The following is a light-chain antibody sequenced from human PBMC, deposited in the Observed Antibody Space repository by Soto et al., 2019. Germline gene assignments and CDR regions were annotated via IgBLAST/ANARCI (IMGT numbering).Light chain of an antibody. CDR1: QSVGSN. Sequence: EIVMTQSPATLSVSPGERASLSCRASQSVGSNLAWYQQTAGQAARILLYGASTRATGIPARFSGSGSGTEFTLTISSLQSEDFAVYSCQQYTNWPYTFGQGTKLEIK. CDR3: QQYTNWPYT. CDR2: GAS. V-gene: IGKV3-15*01. J-gene: IGKJ2*01.